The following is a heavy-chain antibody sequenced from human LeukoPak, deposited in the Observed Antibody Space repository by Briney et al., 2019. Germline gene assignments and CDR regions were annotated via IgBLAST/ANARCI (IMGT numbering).Heavy chain of an antibody. J-gene: IGHJ4*02. CDR1: AYTFTSYA. CDR3: ARARGSSGVDY. V-gene: IGHV1-3*01. D-gene: IGHD6-19*01. CDR2: INAGNGNT. Sequence: ASVKVSCKASAYTFTSYAMHWVRQAPGQRLEWMGWINAGNGNTKYSQKFQGRVTITRDTSASTAYMELSSLRSEDTAVYYCARARGSSGVDYWGQGTLVTVSS.